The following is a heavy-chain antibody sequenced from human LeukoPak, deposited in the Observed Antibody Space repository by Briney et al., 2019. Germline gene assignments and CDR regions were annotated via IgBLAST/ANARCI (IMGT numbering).Heavy chain of an antibody. D-gene: IGHD6-19*01. V-gene: IGHV4-39*01. Sequence: SQTLSLTCTVSAGSISSSSYYWGWIRQPPGKGLEWIGNIYYSGATYYTPALKSRVTISVDTSKNLFSLKLRSVTAADTAVYYCARQWGSGWYGEKYYYYGMDVWGQGTTVTVSS. CDR3: ARQWGSGWYGEKYYYYGMDV. CDR2: IYYSGAT. CDR1: AGSISSSSYY. J-gene: IGHJ6*02.